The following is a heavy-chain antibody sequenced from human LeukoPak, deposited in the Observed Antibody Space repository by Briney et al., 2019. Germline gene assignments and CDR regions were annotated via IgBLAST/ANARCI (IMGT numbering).Heavy chain of an antibody. V-gene: IGHV4-59*01. J-gene: IGHJ4*02. CDR3: ARAPYSSGVFDY. D-gene: IGHD4-11*01. CDR2: IYYSGGT. Sequence: SETLSLTCTVSGGSISSYYWSWIRQPPGKGLEWIGYIYYSGGTNYNPSLKSRVTISVDTSKNQFSLKLSSVTAADTAVYYCARAPYSSGVFDYWGQGTLVTVSS. CDR1: GGSISSYY.